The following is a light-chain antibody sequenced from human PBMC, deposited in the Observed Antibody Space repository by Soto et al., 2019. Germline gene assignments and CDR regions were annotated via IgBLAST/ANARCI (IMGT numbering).Light chain of an antibody. CDR1: SSDVGSYNR. Sequence: QSALTQPPSVSGSPGQSVTISCTGTSSDVGSYNRVSWYQQPPGTAPKLMIYEVGNRPSGVPDRFSGSKSGNTASLTISGLQAEDEADYYCSLYTSSSTLVFGGGTKLTVL. CDR3: SLYTSSSTLV. V-gene: IGLV2-18*01. CDR2: EVG. J-gene: IGLJ2*01.